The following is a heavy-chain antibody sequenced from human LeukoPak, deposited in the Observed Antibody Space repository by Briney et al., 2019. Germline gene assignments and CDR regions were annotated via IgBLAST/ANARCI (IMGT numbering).Heavy chain of an antibody. J-gene: IGHJ1*01. CDR3: VQAISLGGG. CDR1: GFTFRTYG. V-gene: IGHV3-30*02. D-gene: IGHD3-10*01. Sequence: GGSLRLSCAASGFTFRTYGMHWVRQAPGKGLEWVAFTWSDGSDKYYVDSVKGRFTISRDNSENILYLQVNSLRPEDTAVYYCVQAISLGGGWGQGTLVTVSS. CDR2: TWSDGSDK.